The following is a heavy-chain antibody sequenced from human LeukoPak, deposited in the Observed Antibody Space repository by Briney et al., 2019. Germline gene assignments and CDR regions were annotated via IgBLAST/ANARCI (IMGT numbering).Heavy chain of an antibody. D-gene: IGHD2-2*01. CDR3: ASPGHVGYCSSTSCLGDAFDI. CDR1: GGSISSYY. V-gene: IGHV4-59*01. CDR2: IYYSGST. J-gene: IGHJ3*02. Sequence: SETLSLTCTVSGGSISSYYWSWIRQPPGKGLEWIGYIYYSGSTNYNPSLKSRVTISVDTSKNQFSLKLSSVTAADTAVYYCASPGHVGYCSSTSCLGDAFDIWGQGTMATVSS.